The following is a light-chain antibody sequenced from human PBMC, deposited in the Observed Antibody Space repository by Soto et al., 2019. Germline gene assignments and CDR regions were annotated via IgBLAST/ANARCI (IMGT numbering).Light chain of an antibody. CDR3: QQHDNSPWM. Sequence: EIVLTQSPATLSLSPGESATLSCRTSQSVNSHLAWFQQKPGQAPRLLIYGASNRATGIPDRFSGSGSGTDFTLTISRLEPEDFAVYYCQQHDNSPWMFGQGTKVDIK. CDR1: QSVNSH. CDR2: GAS. J-gene: IGKJ1*01. V-gene: IGKV3-20*01.